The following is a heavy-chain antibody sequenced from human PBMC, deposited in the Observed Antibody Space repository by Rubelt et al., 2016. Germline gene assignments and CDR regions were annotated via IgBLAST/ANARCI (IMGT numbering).Heavy chain of an antibody. CDR1: GGSFSGHY. V-gene: IGHV4-34*01. J-gene: IGHJ6*02. Sequence: QVQLQQWGAGLLKPSETLSLTCAVYGGSFSGHYWSWIRQPPGKGLEWIGEINHSGRTNYNPSLKSRVTISVDTSKNQFSLKLSSVTAADTAVYYCARGRRGSSSWLGRDYYGMDVWGQGTTVTVSS. CDR3: ARGRRGSSSWLGRDYYGMDV. CDR2: INHSGRT. D-gene: IGHD6-13*01.